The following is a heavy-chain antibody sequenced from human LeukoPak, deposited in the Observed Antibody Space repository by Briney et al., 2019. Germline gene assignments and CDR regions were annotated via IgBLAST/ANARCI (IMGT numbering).Heavy chain of an antibody. CDR1: GGSISSYY. CDR2: IYYSGST. CDR3: ASGDGSYLGDNDY. V-gene: IGHV4-59*01. D-gene: IGHD1-26*01. Sequence: SETLSLTCTVSGGSISSYYWSWIRQPPGKGLEWIGYIYYSGSTNYNPSLKSRVTISVDTSKNQFSLKLSSVTAADTAVYYCASGDGSYLGDNDYWGQGTLVTVSS. J-gene: IGHJ4*02.